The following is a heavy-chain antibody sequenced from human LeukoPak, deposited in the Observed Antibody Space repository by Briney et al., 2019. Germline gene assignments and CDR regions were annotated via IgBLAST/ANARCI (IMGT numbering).Heavy chain of an antibody. CDR2: INHSGST. CDR1: GGSFSGYY. Sequence: SETLSVTCAVYGGSFSGYYWSWIRQPPGKGLEWFGEINHSGSTNYTPSLKSRVTISVDTSKNQFSLKLSYVTAADTAVYYCALLGDGYNESGWYWGQGTLVTVSS. D-gene: IGHD5-24*01. J-gene: IGHJ4*02. CDR3: ALLGDGYNESGWY. V-gene: IGHV4-34*01.